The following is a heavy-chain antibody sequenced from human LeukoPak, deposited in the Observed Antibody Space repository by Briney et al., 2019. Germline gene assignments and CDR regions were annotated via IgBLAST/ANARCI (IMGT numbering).Heavy chain of an antibody. CDR3: AKDRPDIVVVPAADPFDY. D-gene: IGHD2-2*01. V-gene: IGHV3-23*01. CDR2: ISGSGGST. CDR1: GFTFSTYA. J-gene: IGHJ4*02. Sequence: GGSLRLSCAASGFTFSTYAMSWVRQAPGKGLWWVSAISGSGGSTYYAGSVKGRFTISRDNSKNTLYLQMNSLRAEDTAVYYCAKDRPDIVVVPAADPFDYWGQGTLVTVSS.